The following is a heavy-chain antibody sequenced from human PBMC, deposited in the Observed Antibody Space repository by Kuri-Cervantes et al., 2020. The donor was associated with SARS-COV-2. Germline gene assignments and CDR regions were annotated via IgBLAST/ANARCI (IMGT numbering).Heavy chain of an antibody. CDR1: RGSISSSSYY. J-gene: IGHJ4*02. V-gene: IGHV4-39*07. CDR3: ARAHRGFDY. Sequence: GSLRLSCTVSRGSISSSSYYWGWIRQPPGKGLEWIGSIYYTGNTYYNPSLNSRVTMSVDTSKNQFSLKLSSVTAADTAVYYCARAHRGFDYWGQGTLVTVSS. CDR2: IYYTGNT.